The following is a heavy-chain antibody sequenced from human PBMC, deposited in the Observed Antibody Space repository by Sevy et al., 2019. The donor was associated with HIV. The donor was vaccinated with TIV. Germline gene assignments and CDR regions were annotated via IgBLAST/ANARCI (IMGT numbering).Heavy chain of an antibody. CDR3: ARGGSSPDY. J-gene: IGHJ4*02. Sequence: SQTLSLTCAVYGGSFSGYYWSWIRQPPGKGIKWIGEISHSGSTNYSPSLKSRVTISVDTSKNQFSLKLSSVTAADTAVYYCARGGSSPDYWGQGTLVTVSS. CDR2: ISHSGST. V-gene: IGHV4-34*01. CDR1: GGSFSGYY. D-gene: IGHD6-13*01.